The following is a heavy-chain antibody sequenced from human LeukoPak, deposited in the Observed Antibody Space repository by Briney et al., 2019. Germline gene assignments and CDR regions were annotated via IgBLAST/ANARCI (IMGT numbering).Heavy chain of an antibody. CDR3: ARALAVADAYYFDY. CDR2: INWNGGNK. D-gene: IGHD6-19*01. CDR1: GFTFHDYG. J-gene: IGHJ4*02. Sequence: GGSLTLSCPASGFTFHDYGMSWVRQPPAKELEWVPGINWNGGNKVYADSVKGRFTISKDNARNSLYLPNNNLRAEDTVLYYCARALAVADAYYFDYWGQGTLVTVSS. V-gene: IGHV3-20*04.